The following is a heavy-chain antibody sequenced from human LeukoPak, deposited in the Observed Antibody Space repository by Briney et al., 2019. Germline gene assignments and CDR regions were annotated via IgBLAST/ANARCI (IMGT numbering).Heavy chain of an antibody. Sequence: PSETLSLTCTVSGGSISSSSYYWGWIRQPPGKGLEWIGSIYYSGSTYYNPSLKSRVTISVDTSKNQFSLKLSSVTAADTAVYYCARAGPLTYSSGQYYFDYWGQGTLVTVSS. CDR1: GGSISSSSYY. CDR3: ARAGPLTYSSGQYYFDY. V-gene: IGHV4-39*01. D-gene: IGHD6-19*01. CDR2: IYYSGST. J-gene: IGHJ4*02.